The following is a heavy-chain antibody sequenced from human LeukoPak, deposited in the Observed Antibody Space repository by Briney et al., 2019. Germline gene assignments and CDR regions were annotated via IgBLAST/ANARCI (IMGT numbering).Heavy chain of an antibody. V-gene: IGHV1-18*01. J-gene: IGHJ6*02. CDR2: ISAYNGNT. CDR1: GYTFTSYG. D-gene: IGHD3-3*01. CDR3: ARDRLYYDFWSGYYNSGYYGMDV. Sequence: ASVKVSCKASGYTFTSYGISWVRQAPGQGLEWMGWISAYNGNTNYAQKLQGRVTMTTDTSTSTAYIELRSLRSDDTAVYYCARDRLYYDFWSGYYNSGYYGMDVWGQGTTVTVSS.